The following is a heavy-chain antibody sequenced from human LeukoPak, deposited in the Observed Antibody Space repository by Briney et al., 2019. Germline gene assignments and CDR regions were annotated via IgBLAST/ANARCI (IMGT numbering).Heavy chain of an antibody. V-gene: IGHV3-23*01. J-gene: IGHJ4*02. CDR3: AKVTGGDMITYGGLDY. CDR2: ISGNGDIT. Sequence: PGGSLRLSCAASGFTFSNYAMSWVRQAPGKGLEGVSAISGNGDITYYTDSVKGRFTISRDNSKNTLYLQMNSLRAEDTAIYYCAKVTGGDMITYGGLDYWGQGTLVTVSS. CDR1: GFTFSNYA. D-gene: IGHD3-16*01.